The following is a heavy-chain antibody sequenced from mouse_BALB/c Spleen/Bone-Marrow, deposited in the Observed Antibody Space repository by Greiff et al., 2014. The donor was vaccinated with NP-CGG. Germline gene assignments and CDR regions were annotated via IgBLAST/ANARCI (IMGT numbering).Heavy chain of an antibody. Sequence: VKLMESGPGLVAPSQSLSITCTVSGFSLTSYGVHWVRQPPGKGLEWLGVIWAGGSTNYNSALTSRLSISKDNSKSQVFLKMNSLQTDDTAMYYCARDRGPPYWGQGTLVTVSA. J-gene: IGHJ3*01. CDR2: IWAGGST. CDR3: ARDRGPPY. CDR1: GFSLTSYG. V-gene: IGHV2-9*02. D-gene: IGHD3-1*01.